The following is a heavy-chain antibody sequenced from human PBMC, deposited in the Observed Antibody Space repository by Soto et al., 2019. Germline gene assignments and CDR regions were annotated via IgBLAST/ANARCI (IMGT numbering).Heavy chain of an antibody. Sequence: QVQLVQSGAEVKKPGASVRVSSKTSGYTFTNYGINWVRQAPGQGLEWMGWISPYNGDTNYAQKLHGRVTMTTDTSTSTAYMEVRSLRSDDTAVFYCGREAGLMPAALPIDYWGQGTLVTVSS. CDR3: GREAGLMPAALPIDY. J-gene: IGHJ4*02. CDR1: GYTFTNYG. CDR2: ISPYNGDT. D-gene: IGHD2-2*02. V-gene: IGHV1-18*01.